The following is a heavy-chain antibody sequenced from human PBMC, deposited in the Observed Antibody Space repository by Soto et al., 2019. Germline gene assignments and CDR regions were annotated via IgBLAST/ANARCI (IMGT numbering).Heavy chain of an antibody. CDR3: STHREAATYYNIDV. V-gene: IGHV1-58*01. CDR1: TFTFTSSS. J-gene: IGHJ6*02. Sequence: SEKVSCKVSTFTFTSSSVQWVRQARRQRREWIGWIVVVSGNTKYVQNFQEGVTITRHKSSGTAYVELSSLRSEDTAVNYCSTHREAATYYNIDVWGQGTAVTVSS. D-gene: IGHD6-13*01. CDR2: IVVVSGNT.